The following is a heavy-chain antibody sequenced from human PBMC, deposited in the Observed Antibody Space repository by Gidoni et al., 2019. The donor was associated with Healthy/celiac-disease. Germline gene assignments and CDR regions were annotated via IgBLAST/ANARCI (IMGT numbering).Heavy chain of an antibody. CDR3: ARGGMYGDYPPPPFDY. CDR2: ISSSSSYI. Sequence: EVQLVESGGGLVKPGGSLRLSCAASGFTFSSYSMNWVRQAPGKGLEWVSSISSSSSYIYYADSVKGRFTISRDNAKNSLYLQMNSLRAEDTAVYYCARGGMYGDYPPPPFDYWGQGTLVTVSS. V-gene: IGHV3-21*01. CDR1: GFTFSSYS. D-gene: IGHD4-17*01. J-gene: IGHJ4*02.